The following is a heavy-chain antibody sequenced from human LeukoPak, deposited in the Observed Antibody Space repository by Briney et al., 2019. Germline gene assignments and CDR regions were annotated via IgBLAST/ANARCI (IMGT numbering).Heavy chain of an antibody. J-gene: IGHJ4*02. CDR3: ATDGSSAWYEDY. D-gene: IGHD6-19*01. Sequence: ASVKVSCKVSGDTLPELSIHWVRQAPGKGLEWMGVFDALDDETIHAQKFQGRVTMIVDTSTNTAHMELSSLRSEDTAVYYCATDGSSAWYEDYWGQETLVIVSS. CDR1: GDTLPELS. V-gene: IGHV1-24*01. CDR2: FDALDDET.